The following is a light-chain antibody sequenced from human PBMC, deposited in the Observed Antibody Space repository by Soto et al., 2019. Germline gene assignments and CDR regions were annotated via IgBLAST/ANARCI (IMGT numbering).Light chain of an antibody. V-gene: IGKV3-20*01. CDR3: QHYDSSPLT. Sequence: EIVLTQSPATLSLSPGERATLSCRASQAVNSSYLAWYQRKPGQAPRLLIYGASRRATGVPDRFTGSGSGTDFTLTISRLEPEDFAVYYCQHYDSSPLTFGGGTKVDIK. CDR2: GAS. CDR1: QAVNSSY. J-gene: IGKJ4*01.